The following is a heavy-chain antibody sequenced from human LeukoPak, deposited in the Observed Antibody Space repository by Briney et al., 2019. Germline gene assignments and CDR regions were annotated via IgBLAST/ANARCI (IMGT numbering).Heavy chain of an antibody. J-gene: IGHJ4*02. CDR2: ILNDGSNE. CDR1: GFTFSRYG. D-gene: IGHD4-17*01. CDR3: AKDGDYSVPHYFDY. V-gene: IGHV3-33*06. Sequence: GRSLRLSCAASGFTFSRYGMHWVRQAPGKGLEWVTLILNDGSNEYYADSVKGRFTISRDNSKNTLYLQMNSLRVEDTGVYYCAKDGDYSVPHYFDYWGQGTLVTVPS.